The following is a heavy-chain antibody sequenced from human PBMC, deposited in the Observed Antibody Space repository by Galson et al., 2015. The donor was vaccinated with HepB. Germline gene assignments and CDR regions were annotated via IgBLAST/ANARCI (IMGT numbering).Heavy chain of an antibody. CDR2: IYHSGST. J-gene: IGHJ4*02. Sequence: SETLSLTCAVSGGSISSSNWWGWVRQPPGKGLEWIGEIYHSGSTNYNPSLKSRVTISVDKSKNQFSLKLSSVTAADTAVYYCARDIGGATEFDYWGQGTLVTVSS. V-gene: IGHV4-4*02. D-gene: IGHD1-26*01. CDR1: GGSISSSNW. CDR3: ARDIGGATEFDY.